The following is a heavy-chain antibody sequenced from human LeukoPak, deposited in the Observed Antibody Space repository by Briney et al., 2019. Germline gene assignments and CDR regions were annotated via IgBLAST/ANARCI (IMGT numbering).Heavy chain of an antibody. J-gene: IGHJ4*02. CDR3: ARQTGSGLFILP. Sequence: SETLSLTCTVSGGSMSSFYWGWIRQPPGKGLEWIGSIYYSGNTYYNASLKSQVSISIDTSKNQFSLRLTSVTAADTAVYYCARQTGSGLFILPGGQGTLVTVSS. CDR2: IYYSGNT. V-gene: IGHV4-39*01. CDR1: GGSMSSFY. D-gene: IGHD3/OR15-3a*01.